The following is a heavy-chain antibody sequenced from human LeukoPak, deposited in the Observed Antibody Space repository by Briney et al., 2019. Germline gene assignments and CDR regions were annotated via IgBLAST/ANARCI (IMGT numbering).Heavy chain of an antibody. Sequence: RASVKVSCKASGYTFTGYYMHWVRQAPGQGLEWMGWINPNSGGTNYAQKFQGRVTMTRDTSISTAYMELSRLRSDDTAVYYCARGGERAARLWSYWGQGTLVTVSS. CDR3: ARGGERAARLWSY. J-gene: IGHJ4*02. CDR1: GYTFTGYY. D-gene: IGHD6-6*01. V-gene: IGHV1-2*02. CDR2: INPNSGGT.